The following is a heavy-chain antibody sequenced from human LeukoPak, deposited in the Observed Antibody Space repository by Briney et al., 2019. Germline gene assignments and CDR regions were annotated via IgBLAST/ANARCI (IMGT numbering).Heavy chain of an antibody. CDR2: ISGSGGLT. CDR1: GYTFSTYA. D-gene: IGHD3-3*02. J-gene: IGHJ4*02. Sequence: PGGSLRLSCAASGYTFSTYAMSWVRQAPGKGLEWVSSISGSGGLTYYADSVKGRFTISRDNSKDTLYLQMNSLRAEDTAVYYCAKDRGIFGDYWGQGTLVTVSS. CDR3: AKDRGIFGDY. V-gene: IGHV3-23*01.